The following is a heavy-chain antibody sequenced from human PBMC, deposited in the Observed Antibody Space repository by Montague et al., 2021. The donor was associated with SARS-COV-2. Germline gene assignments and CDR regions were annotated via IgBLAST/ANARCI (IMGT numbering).Heavy chain of an antibody. CDR3: AKGEIRSGWYGAFDI. CDR1: GFTFNGYA. J-gene: IGHJ3*02. Sequence: SLRLSCAASGFTFNGYAMHWVRQAPGKGLEWVSGISWNSGNIDYADSVKGRFTISRDNAKNSLYLQMNSLRAEDTALYYCAKGEIRSGWYGAFDIWGQGTMVAVSA. V-gene: IGHV3-9*01. D-gene: IGHD6-19*01. CDR2: ISWNSGNI.